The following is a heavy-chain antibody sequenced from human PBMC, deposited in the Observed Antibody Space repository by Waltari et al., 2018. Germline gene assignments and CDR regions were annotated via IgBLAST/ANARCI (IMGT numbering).Heavy chain of an antibody. V-gene: IGHV3-30-3*01. CDR3: AREGETTVTYFHYYYMDV. Sequence: QVQLVESGGGVVQPGRSLRLSCAASGFIFNSYAMHWVRQAPGKGLEWVALISYDGNNKYYADSVKGRFTISRDNSKNTLYLQMNSLRPEDTAVYYCAREGETTVTYFHYYYMDVWGKGTTVTVSS. D-gene: IGHD4-17*01. CDR1: GFIFNSYA. CDR2: ISYDGNNK. J-gene: IGHJ6*03.